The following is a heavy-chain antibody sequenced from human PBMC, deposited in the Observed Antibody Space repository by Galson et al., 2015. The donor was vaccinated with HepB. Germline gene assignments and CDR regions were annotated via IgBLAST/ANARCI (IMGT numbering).Heavy chain of an antibody. CDR1: GFTFSSYG. V-gene: IGHV3-30*02. D-gene: IGHD6-13*01. CDR2: IRYDGSNK. CDR3: AKSRSSSSRANWFDP. J-gene: IGHJ5*02. Sequence: SLRLSCAASGFTFSSYGMHWVRQAPGKGLGWVAFIRYDGSNKYYADSVKGRFTISRDNSKNTLYLQMNSLRAEDTAVYYCAKSRSSSSRANWFDPWGQGTLVTVSS.